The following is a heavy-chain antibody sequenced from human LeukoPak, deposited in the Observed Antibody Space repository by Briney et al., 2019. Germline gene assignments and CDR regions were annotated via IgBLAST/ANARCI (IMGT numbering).Heavy chain of an antibody. CDR2: INSDGSST. V-gene: IGHV3-74*01. D-gene: IGHD3-22*01. Sequence: GGSLRLSCAASGFTFSSYWMHWARQAPGKGLVWVSRINSDGSSTSYADSVKGRFTISRDNAKNTLYLQMNSLRAEDTAVYYCARDYYDSSAYYHDYWGQGTLVTVSS. CDR1: GFTFSSYW. CDR3: ARDYYDSSAYYHDY. J-gene: IGHJ4*02.